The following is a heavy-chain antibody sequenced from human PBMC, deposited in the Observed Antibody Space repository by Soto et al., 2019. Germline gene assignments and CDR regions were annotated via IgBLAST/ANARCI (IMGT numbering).Heavy chain of an antibody. Sequence: SETLSLTCTVSGGSVSSGSYYWSWIRQPPGKGLEWIGYIYYSGSTNYNPSLKSRVTISVDTSKNQFSPKLLSVTTADTAVYFCAAGEASSRNLAPYYLDFWGQGTLVTVSS. CDR3: AAGEASSRNLAPYYLDF. D-gene: IGHD6-13*01. J-gene: IGHJ4*02. CDR2: IYYSGST. V-gene: IGHV4-61*01. CDR1: GGSVSSGSYY.